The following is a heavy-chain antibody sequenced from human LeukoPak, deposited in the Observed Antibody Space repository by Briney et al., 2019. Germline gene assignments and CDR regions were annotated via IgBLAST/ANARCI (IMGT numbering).Heavy chain of an antibody. Sequence: GGSLRLSCAASGFTFSSYWMSWVRQAPGKGREGVANIKQDGSEKYYVDSVKGRFTISRDNAKNSLYLQMNSLRAEDTAVYYCARDPYYYGSGSYGDYWGQGTLVTVSS. J-gene: IGHJ4*02. CDR1: GFTFSSYW. CDR3: ARDPYYYGSGSYGDY. V-gene: IGHV3-7*01. CDR2: IKQDGSEK. D-gene: IGHD3-10*01.